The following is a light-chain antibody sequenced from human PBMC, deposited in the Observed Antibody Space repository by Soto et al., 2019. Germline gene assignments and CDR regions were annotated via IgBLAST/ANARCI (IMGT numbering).Light chain of an antibody. CDR3: QERSRWPRAT. J-gene: IGKJ4*01. Sequence: EIVLTQSPATLSLSPGERATLSCRASQSIGIYLAWYRQKPGQAPRLLIYGASNRATGIPARFSGSGSGTDFTLTITSLEPEDFAVYYCQERSRWPRATFGGGTRVEIK. CDR1: QSIGIY. CDR2: GAS. V-gene: IGKV3-11*01.